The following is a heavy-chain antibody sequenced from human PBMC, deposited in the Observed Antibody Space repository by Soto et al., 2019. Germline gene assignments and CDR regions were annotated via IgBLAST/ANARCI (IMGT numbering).Heavy chain of an antibody. V-gene: IGHV3-48*02. Sequence: GESLKISCAASGFTFSSYSMNWVRQAPGKGLEWVSYISSSSSTIYYADSVKGRFTISRDNAKNSLYLQMNSLRDEDTAVYYCARDRGAIYYYDSSGYYYFDYWGQGTLVTVSS. CDR2: ISSSSSTI. D-gene: IGHD3-22*01. CDR3: ARDRGAIYYYDSSGYYYFDY. J-gene: IGHJ4*02. CDR1: GFTFSSYS.